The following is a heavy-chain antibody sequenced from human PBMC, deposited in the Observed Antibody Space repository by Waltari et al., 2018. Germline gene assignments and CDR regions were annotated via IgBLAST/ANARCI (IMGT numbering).Heavy chain of an antibody. CDR2: IYPGDSAT. D-gene: IGHD3-9*01. V-gene: IGHV5-51*01. CDR3: ARHAYYDILTGNFDY. Sequence: EVQLVQSGAEVKQTGESLTVSWKGSGYRFSSSWNGRGWQMPGKGLEWMGIIYPGDSATRYSPSFQGQVTISADKSISTAYLQWSSLKASDTAMYYCARHAYYDILTGNFDYWGQGTLVTVSS. CDR1: GYRFSSSW. J-gene: IGHJ4*02.